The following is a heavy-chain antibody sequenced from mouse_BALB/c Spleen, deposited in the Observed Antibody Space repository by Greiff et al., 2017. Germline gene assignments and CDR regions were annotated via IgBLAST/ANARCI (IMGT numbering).Heavy chain of an antibody. V-gene: IGHV5-17*02. J-gene: IGHJ4*01. CDR2: ISSGSSTI. D-gene: IGHD3-3*01. CDR1: GFTFSSFG. Sequence: EVKLMESGGGLVQPGGSRKLSCAASGFTFSSFGMHWVRQASEKGLEWVAYISSGSSTIYYADTVKGRFTISRDNPKNTLFLQMTSLRSEDTAMYYCARFLGAMDYWGQGTSVTVSS. CDR3: ARFLGAMDY.